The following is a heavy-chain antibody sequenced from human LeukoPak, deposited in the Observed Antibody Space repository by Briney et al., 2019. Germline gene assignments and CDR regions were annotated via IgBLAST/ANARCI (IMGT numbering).Heavy chain of an antibody. CDR1: GYSISSGYY. CDR3: ARLSSGSYYPNDY. V-gene: IGHV4-38-2*01. D-gene: IGHD3-10*02. CDR2: IYHSGST. Sequence: SETLSLTCAVSGYSISSGYYWGWIRQPPGKGLEWIGNIYHSGSTYYNPSLKSRVTISVDTSKNQFSLKLSSVTAADTAVYYCARLSSGSYYPNDYWGQGTLVTVSS. J-gene: IGHJ4*02.